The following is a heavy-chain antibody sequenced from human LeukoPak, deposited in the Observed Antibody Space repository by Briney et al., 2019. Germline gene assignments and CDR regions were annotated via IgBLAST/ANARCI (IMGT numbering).Heavy chain of an antibody. D-gene: IGHD4-11*01. V-gene: IGHV3-23*01. J-gene: IGHJ4*02. CDR1: GFTFSVYG. CDR3: AKKLLTVTTWRFDY. CDR2: ISGDGT. Sequence: GGSLRLSCAASGFTFSVYGMSWVRQAPGKGLEWVSAISGDGTYYADSVKGRFTISRDNSKDTLYLQMNSLRAEDTAVYYCAKKLLTVTTWRFDYWGQGTLVTVSS.